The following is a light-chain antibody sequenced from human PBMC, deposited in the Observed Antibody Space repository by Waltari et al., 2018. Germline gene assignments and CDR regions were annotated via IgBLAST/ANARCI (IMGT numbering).Light chain of an antibody. CDR2: DVT. Sequence: QSALAQPASVSGSPGQSITISCTGTSSDVGAYNYVSWYQQLPGKAPKRIIYDVTDRPSGVSNRFSGSKSGNTASLTISGLQADDEADYYGSSYTATATWVFGGGTKLTVL. V-gene: IGLV2-14*03. CDR3: SSYTATATWV. J-gene: IGLJ3*02. CDR1: SSDVGAYNY.